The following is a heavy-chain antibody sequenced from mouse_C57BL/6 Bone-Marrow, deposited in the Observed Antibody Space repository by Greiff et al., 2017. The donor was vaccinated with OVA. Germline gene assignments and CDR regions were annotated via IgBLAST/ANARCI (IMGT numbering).Heavy chain of an antibody. V-gene: IGHV14-3*01. CDR2: IDPANGNT. J-gene: IGHJ1*03. CDR1: GFNIKNTY. Sequence: VQLQQSVAELVRPGASVKLSCTASGFNIKNTYMHWVKQRPEQGLEWIGRIDPANGNTKYAPKFQGKATITADTSSNTAYLQLSSLTSEDTAIYYCAPYYYGSSSYWYFDVWGTGTTVTVSS. CDR3: APYYYGSSSYWYFDV. D-gene: IGHD1-1*01.